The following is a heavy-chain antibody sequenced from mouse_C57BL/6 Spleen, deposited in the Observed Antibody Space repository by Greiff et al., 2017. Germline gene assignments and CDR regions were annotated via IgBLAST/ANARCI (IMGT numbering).Heavy chain of an antibody. CDR1: GYTFTDYE. CDR3: TREEDYYGAFDY. CDR2: IDPETGGT. J-gene: IGHJ2*01. D-gene: IGHD1-1*01. V-gene: IGHV1-15*01. Sequence: QVQLQQSGAELVRPGASVTLSCKASGYTFTDYEMHWVKQTPVHGLEWIGAIDPETGGTAYNQKFKGKAILTADKSSSTAYMELRSLTSEDSAVYYCTREEDYYGAFDYWGQGTTLTVSS.